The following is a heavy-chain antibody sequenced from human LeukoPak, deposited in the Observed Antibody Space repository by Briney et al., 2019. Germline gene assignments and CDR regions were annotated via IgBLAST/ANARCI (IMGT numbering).Heavy chain of an antibody. D-gene: IGHD6-6*01. CDR1: GGSISSYY. CDR3: ASGDSSSFFDY. J-gene: IGHJ4*02. V-gene: IGHV4-4*07. CDR2: INTSGSA. Sequence: SETLSLTCTVSGGSISSYYWSWIRQPAGKGLEWIGRINTSGSANYNPSLKSRVTMSVDTSKNQFSLKLSSVTAADTAVYYCASGDSSSFFDYWGQGTLVTVSS.